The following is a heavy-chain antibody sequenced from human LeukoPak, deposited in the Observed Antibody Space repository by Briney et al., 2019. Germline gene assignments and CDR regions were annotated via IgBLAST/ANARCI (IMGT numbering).Heavy chain of an antibody. V-gene: IGHV4-59*07. CDR3: ARGGRYFDGPIHDY. CDR1: GGSLSGYF. Sequence: SDTLSLTCTVSGGSLSGYFWSSVRDPPEKGLEWMGYIYYSGSTNYNTSLKCRVTISVDTSKNQFSLKLSSVTAADTAVYYCARGGRYFDGPIHDYWGQGTLVTVSS. J-gene: IGHJ4*02. CDR2: IYYSGST. D-gene: IGHD3-9*01.